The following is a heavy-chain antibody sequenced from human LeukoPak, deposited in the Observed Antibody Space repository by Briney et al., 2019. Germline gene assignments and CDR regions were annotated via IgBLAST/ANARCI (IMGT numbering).Heavy chain of an antibody. CDR3: ARGTQNRWFGELLYDY. CDR1: GYSISSGYY. J-gene: IGHJ4*02. V-gene: IGHV4-38-2*01. CDR2: IYHSGST. D-gene: IGHD3-10*01. Sequence: SETLSFTCAVSGYSISSGYYWGWIRQPPGKGLEWIGSIYHSGSTYYNPSLKSRVTISVDTSKNQFSLKLSSVTAADTAVYYCARGTQNRWFGELLYDYWGQGTLVTVSS.